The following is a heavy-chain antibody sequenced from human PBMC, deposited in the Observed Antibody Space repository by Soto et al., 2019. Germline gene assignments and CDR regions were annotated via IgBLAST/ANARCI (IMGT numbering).Heavy chain of an antibody. J-gene: IGHJ4*02. CDR2: ISFDGSKT. Sequence: QVQLVQSGGGVVQPGRSLSLSCGASGSTFSNYDMDWVRQAPGKGLEWVAIISFDGSKTYYADSVKGRFTVSRDNSKNTLFLQMNSLRPDDTATYYCVREGYSGSYAAFWGQGSLVTVSS. V-gene: IGHV3-30*03. CDR1: GSTFSNYD. CDR3: VREGYSGSYAAF. D-gene: IGHD1-26*01.